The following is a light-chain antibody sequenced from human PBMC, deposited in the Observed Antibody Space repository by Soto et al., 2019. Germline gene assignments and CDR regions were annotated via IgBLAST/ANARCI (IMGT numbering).Light chain of an antibody. CDR1: QSVSSY. V-gene: IGKV3-11*01. J-gene: IGKJ4*01. Sequence: ELVVTQSPATLSLSPGQRATPSFRASQSVSSYLAWYQWKPGQAPRLLIYDASNRATGIPARFSGSGSGTDFTLTISSLEPEDFAVYYCQQRSDWPLTFGGGTKVDIK. CDR2: DAS. CDR3: QQRSDWPLT.